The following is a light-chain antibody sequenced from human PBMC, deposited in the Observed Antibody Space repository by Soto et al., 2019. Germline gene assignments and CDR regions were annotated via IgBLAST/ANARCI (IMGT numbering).Light chain of an antibody. CDR3: QQYYSYPFT. Sequence: RITQSPSTLSASTGDSVTITCRASQGISSYLAWYQQKPGKAPKLLIYAASTLQSGVPSRFSGSGSGTDFTLTISCLQSEDFATYYCQQYYSYPFTFGGGTKVDI. V-gene: IGKV1-8*01. CDR2: AAS. J-gene: IGKJ4*01. CDR1: QGISSY.